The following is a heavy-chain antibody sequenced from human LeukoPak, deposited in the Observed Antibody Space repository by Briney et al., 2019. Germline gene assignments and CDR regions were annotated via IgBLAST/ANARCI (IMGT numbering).Heavy chain of an antibody. CDR2: IYYSGST. CDR1: GGSISSYY. Sequence: SETLSLTCTVSGGSISSYYWSWIRQPPGKGLEWIGYIYYSGSTNYNPSLKSRVTISVDTSKNQFSLKLSSVTAADTAVYYCARVKGLWFGPPKYYYYYMGVWGKGTTVTISS. J-gene: IGHJ6*03. D-gene: IGHD3-10*01. CDR3: ARVKGLWFGPPKYYYYYMGV. V-gene: IGHV4-59*12.